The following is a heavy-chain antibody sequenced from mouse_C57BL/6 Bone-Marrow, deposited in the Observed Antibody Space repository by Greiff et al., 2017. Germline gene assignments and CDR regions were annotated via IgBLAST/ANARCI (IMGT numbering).Heavy chain of an antibody. Sequence: VQLQQSGAELVKPGASVKMSCKASGYTFTTYPIEWMKQNHGKSLEWIGNFHPYNDDTKYNEKFKGKATLTVEKSSSTVYLELRRLTSDDSAVYYCAGGYNYGGYYFDYWGQGTTLTVSS. D-gene: IGHD2-12*01. CDR2: FHPYNDDT. V-gene: IGHV1-47*01. CDR3: AGGYNYGGYYFDY. CDR1: GYTFTTYP. J-gene: IGHJ2*01.